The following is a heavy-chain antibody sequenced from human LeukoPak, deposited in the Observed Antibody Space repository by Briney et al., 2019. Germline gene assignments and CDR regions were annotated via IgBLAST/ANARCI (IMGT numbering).Heavy chain of an antibody. CDR3: TRSITGTGWKYFFDY. CDR1: GLTFVDYP. V-gene: IGHV3-49*04. J-gene: IGHJ4*02. CDR2: IKSKDFDRTT. D-gene: IGHD3/OR15-3a*01. Sequence: GGSLSLSFKTSGLTFVDYPMKGVRQAPGRGLEWVGFIKSKDFDRTTEYAASVRDRVTITRDDSKGIAYLQLSSLKTEDTAVYYCTRSITGTGWKYFFDYWGQGTLVIVSS.